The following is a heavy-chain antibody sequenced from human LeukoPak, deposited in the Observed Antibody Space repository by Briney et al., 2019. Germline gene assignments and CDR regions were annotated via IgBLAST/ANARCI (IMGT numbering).Heavy chain of an antibody. CDR2: IISIFGTA. D-gene: IGHD4-17*01. CDR3: ARTTVTTESGFGY. V-gene: IGHV1-69*13. CDR1: GGTFSSYA. J-gene: IGHJ4*02. Sequence: ASVKVSCKASGGTFSSYAISWVRQAPGQGLEWMGGIISIFGTANYAQKFQGRVTITADESTSTAYMELSSLRSEDTAVYYCARTTVTTESGFGYWGQGTLVTVSS.